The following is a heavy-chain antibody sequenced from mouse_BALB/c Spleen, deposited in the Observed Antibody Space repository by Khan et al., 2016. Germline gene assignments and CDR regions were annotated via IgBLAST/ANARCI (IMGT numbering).Heavy chain of an antibody. CDR3: ARGDDGNYDYAMDY. Sequence: QVQLQQSGAELARPGASVKLSCKASGYTFTSYWMQWVKLRPGQGLEWIGAIYPGDGDTRYTQKFKGKATLTADKSSSTAYMQLSSLASEDSAVYYCARGDDGNYDYAMDYWGQGTSVTVSS. D-gene: IGHD2-1*01. CDR1: GYTFTSYW. CDR2: IYPGDGDT. V-gene: IGHV1-87*01. J-gene: IGHJ4*01.